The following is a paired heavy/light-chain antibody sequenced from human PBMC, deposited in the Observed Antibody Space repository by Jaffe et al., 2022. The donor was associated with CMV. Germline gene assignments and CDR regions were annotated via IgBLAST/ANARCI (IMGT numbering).Heavy chain of an antibody. CDR1: GGTFSSYA. J-gene: IGHJ6*02. V-gene: IGHV1-69*01. D-gene: IGHD6-13*01. CDR2: IIPIFGTA. CDR3: ARDRGASSSPPSADYYYGMDV. Sequence: QVQLVQSGAEVKKPGSSVKVSCKASGGTFSSYAISWVRQAPGQGLEWMGGIIPIFGTANYAQKFQGRVTITADESTSTAYMELSSLRSEDTAVYYCARDRGASSSPPSADYYYGMDVWGQGTTVTVSS.
Light chain of an antibody. CDR2: KDS. CDR3: QSADSSGTRV. Sequence: SYELTQPPSVSVSPGQTARITCSGDALPKQYAYWYQQKPGQAPVLVIYKDSERPSGIPERFSGSSSGTTVTLTISGVQAEDEADYYCQSADSSGTRVFGGGTKLTVL. CDR1: ALPKQY. V-gene: IGLV3-25*03. J-gene: IGLJ3*02.